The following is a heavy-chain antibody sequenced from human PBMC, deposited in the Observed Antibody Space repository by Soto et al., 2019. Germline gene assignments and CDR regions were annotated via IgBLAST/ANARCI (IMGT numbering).Heavy chain of an antibody. Sequence: QVQLVQSGAEVKKPGASVKVSCKASGYTFTSYGISWVRQAPGQGLEWMGWISAYNGNTNYAQKLQGRVTMTTDTSTSTAYMEPRSLRSDDKAVYYWAGGGSTTGVTNLLDYWGQGTLVTLSS. V-gene: IGHV1-18*04. D-gene: IGHD4-4*01. CDR1: GYTFTSYG. CDR3: AGGGSTTGVTNLLDY. CDR2: ISAYNGNT. J-gene: IGHJ4*02.